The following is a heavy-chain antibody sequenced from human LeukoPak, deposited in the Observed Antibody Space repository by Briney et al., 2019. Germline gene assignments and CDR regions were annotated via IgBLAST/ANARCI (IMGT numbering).Heavy chain of an antibody. CDR1: GYAFSNSG. CDR3: ARNKSTTLGDY. CDR2: ITPNNSYA. Sequence: WASVKVSCKASGYAFSNSGISWVRQAPGQGLEWMGWITPNNSYAHYAQKLQGRVTMTTDTFTSTAYMELRSLRSDDTAVYYCARNKSTTLGDYWGQGTLVTVSS. D-gene: IGHD2-2*01. J-gene: IGHJ4*02. V-gene: IGHV1-18*01.